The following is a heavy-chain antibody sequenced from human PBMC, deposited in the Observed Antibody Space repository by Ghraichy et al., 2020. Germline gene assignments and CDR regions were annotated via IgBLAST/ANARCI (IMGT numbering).Heavy chain of an antibody. CDR2: INAGNGNT. J-gene: IGHJ6*02. V-gene: IGHV1-3*01. CDR3: ARDSRLLRYYYYGMDV. CDR1: GYTFTSYA. D-gene: IGHD1-1*01. Sequence: ASVKVSCKASGYTFTSYAMHWVRQAPGQRLEWMGWINAGNGNTKYSQKFQGRVTITRDTSASTAYMELSSLRSEDTAVYYCARDSRLLRYYYYGMDVWGQGTTVTVSS.